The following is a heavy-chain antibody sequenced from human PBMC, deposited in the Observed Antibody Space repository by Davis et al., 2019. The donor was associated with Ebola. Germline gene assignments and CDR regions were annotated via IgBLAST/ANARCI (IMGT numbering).Heavy chain of an antibody. V-gene: IGHV3-7*03. J-gene: IGHJ5*01. Sequence: PGGSLRLSCAASGFTFSSYWMSWVRQAPGKGLEWVANINQDESQKSYVASLKGRFTISRDNAKNSLHLQMNSLTTEDTAVYYCTSNRLQSSGWFDYWGQGTLVTVSS. CDR1: GFTFSSYW. D-gene: IGHD6-25*01. CDR2: INQDESQK. CDR3: TSNRLQSSGWFDY.